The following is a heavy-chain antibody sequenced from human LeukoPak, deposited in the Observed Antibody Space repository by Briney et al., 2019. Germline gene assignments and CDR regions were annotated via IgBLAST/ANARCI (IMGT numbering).Heavy chain of an antibody. D-gene: IGHD5-12*01. CDR3: ASSRSGYDLGLGY. J-gene: IGHJ4*02. V-gene: IGHV1-46*01. CDR1: GYKFTDYY. CDR2: IFPSGGKT. Sequence: GASVKVSCKASGYKFTDYYIYWVRQAPGQGLEWMGAIFPSGGKTHYSQEFQGRLTLTRDTSTSTVYMELSSLRSEDTAVYYCASSRSGYDLGLGYWGQGTLVTVSS.